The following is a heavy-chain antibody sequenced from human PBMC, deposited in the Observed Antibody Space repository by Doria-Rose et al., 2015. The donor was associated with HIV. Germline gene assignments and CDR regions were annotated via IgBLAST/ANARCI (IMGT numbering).Heavy chain of an antibody. J-gene: IGHJ4*02. CDR2: IFSYDER. CDR1: GVSLSSPGMG. V-gene: IGHV2-26*01. Sequence: QVTLKESGPVLVKPTETLTLTCTVSGVSLSSPGMGVSWIRQPPGKALEWLANIFSYDERSYKTSLKSRLTISRRTSKSQVVLTMTDMDLVDTATYYCARIKSSRWYHKYYFDFWGQGTLVIVSA. D-gene: IGHD6-13*01. CDR3: ARIKSSRWYHKYYFDF.